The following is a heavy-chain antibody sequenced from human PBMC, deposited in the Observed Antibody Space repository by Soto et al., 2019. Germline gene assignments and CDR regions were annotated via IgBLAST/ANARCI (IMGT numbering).Heavy chain of an antibody. V-gene: IGHV3-23*01. CDR3: AKARDQQWVRLPFDY. J-gene: IGHJ4*02. CDR1: GFFFSSYT. Sequence: EVQLLESGGGPVQPGGSLRLSCVGSGFFFSSYTMTWVRQAPGKGLEWVSSFSATSENTYYADSVRGRFTISRDNSKNTLFLPMNSLTAEDTAMYYCAKARDQQWVRLPFDYWGQGILVIVSS. CDR2: FSATSENT. D-gene: IGHD6-19*01.